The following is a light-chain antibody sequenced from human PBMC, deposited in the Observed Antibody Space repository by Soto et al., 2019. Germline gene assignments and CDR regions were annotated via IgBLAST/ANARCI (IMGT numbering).Light chain of an antibody. J-gene: IGKJ3*01. V-gene: IGKV1-33*01. CDR2: DAS. CDR3: QQYDNLPPFT. Sequence: DIQMTQSPSSLSASVGDRVTITCQASQDISNYLNWYQQKPGKAPKLLIYDASNLETGVPSRFSRSGSGTDFTFTISSLQPDDIATYYCQQYDNLPPFTFGPGTKVDIK. CDR1: QDISNY.